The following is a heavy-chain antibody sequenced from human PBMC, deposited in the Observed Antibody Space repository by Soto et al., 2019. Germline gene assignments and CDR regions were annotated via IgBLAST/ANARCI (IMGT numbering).Heavy chain of an antibody. CDR1: GFTFSSYA. CDR3: ARDVAHSSSWANWFDP. J-gene: IGHJ5*02. Sequence: QVQLVESGGGVVQPGRSLRLSCAASGFTFSSYAMHWVRQAPGKGLEWVAVISYDGSNKYYADSVKGRFTISRDNSKNKLYLQMNSLRAEDTAVYYCARDVAHSSSWANWFDPWGQGTLVTVSS. D-gene: IGHD6-13*01. V-gene: IGHV3-30-3*01. CDR2: ISYDGSNK.